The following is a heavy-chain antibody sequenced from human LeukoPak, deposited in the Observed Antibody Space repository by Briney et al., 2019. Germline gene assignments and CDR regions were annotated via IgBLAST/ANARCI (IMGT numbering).Heavy chain of an antibody. V-gene: IGHV3-7*01. Sequence: LPGGSLRLSCAASGFTFSSYWMSWVRQAPGKGLEWVANIKQDGSEKYYVDSVKGRFTASRDNAKNSLYLQMNSLRAEDMAVYFCARDGGPGGATPPGFDYGGKGTLVTVS. CDR3: ARDGGPGGATPPGFDY. CDR1: GFTFSSYW. J-gene: IGHJ4*02. D-gene: IGHD1-26*01. CDR2: IKQDGSEK.